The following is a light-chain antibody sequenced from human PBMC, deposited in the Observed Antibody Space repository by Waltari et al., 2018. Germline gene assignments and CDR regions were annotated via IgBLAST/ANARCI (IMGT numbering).Light chain of an antibody. CDR3: QQYDSSPMYT. CDR2: GAS. Sequence: EIVLTQSSGTLSLSPGERATLSCRASQSVSSIYLAWYQQKPGQAPRLLIYGASSRATGIPDRFSGSGSGTDFTLTISRLEPEDFAVYYCQQYDSSPMYTFGQGTKLEIK. J-gene: IGKJ2*01. CDR1: QSVSSIY. V-gene: IGKV3-20*01.